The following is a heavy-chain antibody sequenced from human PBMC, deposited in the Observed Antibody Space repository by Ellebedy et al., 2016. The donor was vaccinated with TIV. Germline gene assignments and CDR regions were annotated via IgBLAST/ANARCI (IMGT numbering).Heavy chain of an antibody. V-gene: IGHV1-69*04. CDR2: IIPILGRP. CDR3: ATDSRYSYGYRFNF. Sequence: ASVKVSCKASGYTFTSYDINWVRQAPGQGLEWMGRIIPILGRPDYAQSFQGRVTINADKSTGTPYLELSTLRSEDTAVYYCATDSRYSYGYRFNFWGQGTLVIVSS. J-gene: IGHJ4*02. CDR1: GYTFTSYD. D-gene: IGHD5-18*01.